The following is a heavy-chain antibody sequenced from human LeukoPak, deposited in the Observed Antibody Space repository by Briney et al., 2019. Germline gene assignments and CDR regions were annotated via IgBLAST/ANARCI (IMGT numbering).Heavy chain of an antibody. J-gene: IGHJ6*03. CDR2: ISGSGGST. CDR3: ARGRKTYYMDV. CDR1: GFNFSSSG. V-gene: IGHV3-23*01. Sequence: PGGSLRLSCATSGFNFSSSGMSLGRQAPGKGLDWVSAISGSGGSTYYADSVKGRFTISRDNAKNSLYLQMNSLRAEDTAVYYCARGRKTYYMDVWGKGTTVTVSS.